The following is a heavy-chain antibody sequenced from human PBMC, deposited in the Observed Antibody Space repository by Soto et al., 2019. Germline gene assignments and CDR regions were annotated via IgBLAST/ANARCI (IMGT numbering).Heavy chain of an antibody. CDR2: ISAYNGNT. CDR3: ARDCLGPGYCSSTSCCHFDY. CDR1: GYTFTSYG. Sequence: GASVKVSCKASGYTFTSYGISWVRQAPGQGLEWMGWISAYNGNTNYAQKLQGRVTMTTDTSTSTAYMELRSLRSDDTAVYYCARDCLGPGYCSSTSCCHFDYWGQGTLVTVSS. J-gene: IGHJ4*02. V-gene: IGHV1-18*01. D-gene: IGHD2-2*01.